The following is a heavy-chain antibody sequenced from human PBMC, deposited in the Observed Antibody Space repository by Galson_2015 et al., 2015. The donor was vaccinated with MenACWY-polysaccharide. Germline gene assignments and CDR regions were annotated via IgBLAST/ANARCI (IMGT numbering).Heavy chain of an antibody. CDR1: GFTFSDFW. V-gene: IGHV3-7*01. J-gene: IGHJ4*02. CDR3: GTSSQG. CDR2: IKEDGSDK. Sequence: SLRLSCAASGFTFSDFWMDWVRQAPGKGLEWVANIKEDGSDKNYMDSVRGRFTISRDNAKNSLYLQMNDLRAEDTAVYYCGTSSQGRGQGTLVTVSS.